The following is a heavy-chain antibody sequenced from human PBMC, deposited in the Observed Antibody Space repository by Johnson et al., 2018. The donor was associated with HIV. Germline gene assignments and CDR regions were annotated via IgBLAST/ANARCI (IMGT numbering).Heavy chain of an antibody. CDR3: AYCGYGGSDAFDL. J-gene: IGHJ3*01. V-gene: IGHV3-33*05. Sequence: QVQLMESGGGVVQPGGSLRLSCAASGFTFSSYGMHWVRQAPGKGLEWMAVISHDGSNRYYADSVKGRFTISRDISKNTLYLQMNSLRAEDTAVYYCAYCGYGGSDAFDLWGQGTLVTVSS. CDR2: ISHDGSNR. D-gene: IGHD6-25*01. CDR1: GFTFSSYG.